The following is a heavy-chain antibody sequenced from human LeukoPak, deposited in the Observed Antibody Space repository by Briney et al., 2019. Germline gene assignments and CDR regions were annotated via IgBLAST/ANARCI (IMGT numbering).Heavy chain of an antibody. Sequence: GGSLRLSCAASGFTFSSYGMHWVRQAPGKGLEWVSSISSSSSYIYYADSVKGRFTISRDNAKNSLYLQMNSLRAEDTAVYYCARAPRYSGSYFDYWGQGTLVTVSS. J-gene: IGHJ4*02. CDR2: ISSSSSYI. CDR3: ARAPRYSGSYFDY. D-gene: IGHD1-26*01. CDR1: GFTFSSYG. V-gene: IGHV3-21*01.